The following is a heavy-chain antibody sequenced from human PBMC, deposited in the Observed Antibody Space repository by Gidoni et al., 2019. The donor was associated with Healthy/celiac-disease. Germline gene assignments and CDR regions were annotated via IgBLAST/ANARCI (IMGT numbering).Heavy chain of an antibody. CDR3: AHSTDFWSGYAD. D-gene: IGHD3-3*01. CDR2: IYWNDDK. V-gene: IGHV2-5*01. Sequence: QITLKDSSPTRVKPTQTLTMTCTFSEFTLSTSGVGVGWIRQPPGKALEWLALIYWNDDKRYSPSLKSRLTITKDPANNQVVLTMTNMAPVDTATDYCAHSTDFWSGYADWGQGTLVTVSS. J-gene: IGHJ4*02. CDR1: EFTLSTSGVG.